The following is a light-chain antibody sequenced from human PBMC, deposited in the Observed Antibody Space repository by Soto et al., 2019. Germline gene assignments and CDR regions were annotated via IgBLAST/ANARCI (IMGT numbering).Light chain of an antibody. Sequence: QSVLTQPPSASGTPGQGVTISCSGSNSNIGSNTVNWYQQLPGTAPKLLIYSNNQRPSGVPDRFSGSKSGTSASLAFSGLQSEDEADYYCAACDDSLDGVVFAGGTQLTVL. CDR3: AACDDSLDGVV. J-gene: IGLJ2*01. CDR2: SNN. V-gene: IGLV1-44*01. CDR1: NSNIGSNT.